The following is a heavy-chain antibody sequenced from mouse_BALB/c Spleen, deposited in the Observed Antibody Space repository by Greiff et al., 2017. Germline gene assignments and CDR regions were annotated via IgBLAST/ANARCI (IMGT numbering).Heavy chain of an antibody. CDR2: ISDGGSYT. CDR3: ARDPRGDGAMDY. Sequence: EVKLVESGGGLVKPGGSLKLSCAASGFTFSDYYMYWVRQTPEKRLEWVATISDGGSYTYYPDSVKGRFTISRDNAKNNLYLQMSSLKSEDTAMYYCARDPRGDGAMDYWGQGTSVTVSS. CDR1: GFTFSDYY. D-gene: IGHD3-3*01. V-gene: IGHV5-4*02. J-gene: IGHJ4*01.